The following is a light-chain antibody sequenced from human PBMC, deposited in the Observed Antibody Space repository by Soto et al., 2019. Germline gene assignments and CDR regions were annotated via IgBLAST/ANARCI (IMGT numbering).Light chain of an antibody. Sequence: EVVVTQSPATLSLSPGERATLSCRASQSVRSNLAWYQQKPGQAPRLLIYGASTRATGIPARFSGSGSGTEFTLTISSLQSEDFAVYYCQQYNNWPPWTFGQGTKVDIK. V-gene: IGKV3-15*01. CDR2: GAS. CDR1: QSVRSN. CDR3: QQYNNWPPWT. J-gene: IGKJ1*01.